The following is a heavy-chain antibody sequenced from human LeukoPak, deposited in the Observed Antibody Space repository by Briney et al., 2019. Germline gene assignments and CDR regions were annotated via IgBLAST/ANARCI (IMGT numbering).Heavy chain of an antibody. CDR3: TRVATRIVVVPAAKGFDP. D-gene: IGHD2-15*01. J-gene: IGHJ5*02. Sequence: GGSLRLSCTASGFTFGEYAMSWFRQAPGKGPEWVGFIRRKTYGGTTEYAASVKGRFTISRDDSDTIAYLQMNSLKIEDTAVYYCTRVATRIVVVPAAKGFDPWGQGTLVTVSS. V-gene: IGHV3-49*03. CDR1: GFTFGEYA. CDR2: IRRKTYGGTT.